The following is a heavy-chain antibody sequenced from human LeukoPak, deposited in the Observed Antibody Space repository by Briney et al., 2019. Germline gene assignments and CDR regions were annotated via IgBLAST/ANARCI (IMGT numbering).Heavy chain of an antibody. V-gene: IGHV3-7*03. Sequence: PGGSLRLSCAASGFPFSSYGMHWARQAPGKGLEWVASINHNGNVNYYVDSVKGRFTISRDNAKNSLYLQMSNLRAEDTAVYFCARGGGLDVWGQGATVTVSS. CDR1: GFPFSSYG. CDR3: ARGGGLDV. CDR2: INHNGNVN. J-gene: IGHJ6*02. D-gene: IGHD3-16*01.